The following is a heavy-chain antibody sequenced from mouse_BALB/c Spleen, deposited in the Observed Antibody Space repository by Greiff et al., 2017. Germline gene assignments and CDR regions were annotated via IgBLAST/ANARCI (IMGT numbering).Heavy chain of an antibody. Sequence: EVQGVESGGGLVQPGGSLKLSCAASGFTFSSYTMSCVRQTPEKRLEWVAYISNGGGSTYYPDTVKGRFTISRDNAKNTLYLQMSSLKSEDTAMYYCARHAISWGQGTLVTVSA. J-gene: IGHJ3*01. CDR2: ISNGGGST. CDR3: ARHAIS. CDR1: GFTFSSYT. V-gene: IGHV5-12-2*01.